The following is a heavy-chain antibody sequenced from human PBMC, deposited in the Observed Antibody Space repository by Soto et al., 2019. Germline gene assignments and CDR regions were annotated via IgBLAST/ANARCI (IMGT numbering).Heavy chain of an antibody. D-gene: IGHD3-22*01. CDR3: AREPRDYYDSSGYYYYYGMDV. J-gene: IGHJ6*02. Sequence: QVQLVQSGAEVKKPGSSVKVSCKASGGTFSSYAISWVRQAPGQGLEWMGGIIPIFGTANYAQKCQGRVTITAAESTSTAYMELSSLRSEDTAVYYCAREPRDYYDSSGYYYYYGMDVWGQGTTVTVSS. V-gene: IGHV1-69*01. CDR2: IIPIFGTA. CDR1: GGTFSSYA.